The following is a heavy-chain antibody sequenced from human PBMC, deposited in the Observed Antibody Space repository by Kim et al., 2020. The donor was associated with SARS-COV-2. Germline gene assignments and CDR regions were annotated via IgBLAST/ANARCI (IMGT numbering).Heavy chain of an antibody. Sequence: GGSLRLSCAASGFTFSDYWMYWVRQAPGKGLLLVSRLNGNGSTITYADSVKGRFSISRDNAKNTLYLQMNSLRAEDTAVYYCARGGTPWEWGQGTLVTVSS. J-gene: IGHJ4*02. CDR1: GFTFSDYW. V-gene: IGHV3-74*01. CDR3: ARGGTPWE. CDR2: LNGNGSTI. D-gene: IGHD1-26*01.